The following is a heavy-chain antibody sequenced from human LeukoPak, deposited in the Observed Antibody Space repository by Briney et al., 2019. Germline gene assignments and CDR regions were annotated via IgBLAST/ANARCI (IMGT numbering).Heavy chain of an antibody. D-gene: IGHD3-16*01. CDR2: IIPIFGTA. Sequence: ASVKVSCKASGGTFSSYAISWVRPAPGQGLEWMGGIIPIFGTANYAQKFQGRVTITADESTSTAYMELSSLRSEDTAVYYCAREGASDDAFDIWGQGTMVTVSS. CDR1: GGTFSSYA. CDR3: AREGASDDAFDI. J-gene: IGHJ3*02. V-gene: IGHV1-69*13.